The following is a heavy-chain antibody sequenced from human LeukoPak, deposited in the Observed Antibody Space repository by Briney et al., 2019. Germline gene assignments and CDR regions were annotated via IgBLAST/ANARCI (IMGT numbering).Heavy chain of an antibody. J-gene: IGHJ4*02. Sequence: SETLSLTCAVSGDSISGSHWWSWVRQSPGKGLEWIGEIYHSGNTNYNPSVKSRVAISLDKASNQFSLRLTSVTAADTAVYYCARRKGFGEGYFDSWGQGTLVTVSS. CDR3: ARRKGFGEGYFDS. D-gene: IGHD3-10*01. CDR2: IYHSGNT. CDR1: GDSISGSHW. V-gene: IGHV4-4*02.